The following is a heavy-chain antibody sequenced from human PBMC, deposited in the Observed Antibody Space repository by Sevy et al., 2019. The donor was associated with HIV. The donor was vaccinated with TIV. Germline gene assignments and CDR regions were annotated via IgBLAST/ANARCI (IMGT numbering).Heavy chain of an antibody. CDR1: GYTFTDYY. V-gene: IGHV1-2*06. D-gene: IGHD2-2*01. J-gene: IGHJ4*02. Sequence: ASVKVSCKASGYTFTDYYMHWVRQAPGQGLEWMGRINPESGGTNYAQKFQGRVTMTRDTSISTAYMELSRLRSDDTAVYYCARYCSSTSCYAPPFDYWGQGTLVTVSS. CDR3: ARYCSSTSCYAPPFDY. CDR2: INPESGGT.